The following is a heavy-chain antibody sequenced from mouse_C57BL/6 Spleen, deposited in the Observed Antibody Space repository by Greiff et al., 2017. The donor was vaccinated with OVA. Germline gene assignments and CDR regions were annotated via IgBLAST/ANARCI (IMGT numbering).Heavy chain of an antibody. CDR2: ISDGGSYT. J-gene: IGHJ1*03. CDR1: GFTFSSYA. V-gene: IGHV5-4*01. Sequence: EVQLVESGGGLVKPGGSLKLSCAASGFTFSSYAMSWVRQTPEKRLEWVATISDGGSYTYYPDNVKGRFTISRDNAKNNLYLQMSHLKSEDTAMYYCARATPRYFDVWGTGTTVTVSS. CDR3: ARATPRYFDV. D-gene: IGHD1-2*01.